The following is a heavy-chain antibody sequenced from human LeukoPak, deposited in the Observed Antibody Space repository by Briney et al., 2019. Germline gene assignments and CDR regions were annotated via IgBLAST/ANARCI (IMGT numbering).Heavy chain of an antibody. V-gene: IGHV4-59*01. D-gene: IGHD6-19*01. CDR1: GGSINSYY. CDR3: ARDGSGWSGWFDP. CDR2: IYYSGST. Sequence: SETLPLTCTVSGGSINSYYWSWIRQSPGKGLEWIGYIYYSGSTNYNPSLKSRVTISVDTSKNQLSLKLTSVTAADTAVYYCARDGSGWSGWFDPWGQGTLVTVSS. J-gene: IGHJ5*02.